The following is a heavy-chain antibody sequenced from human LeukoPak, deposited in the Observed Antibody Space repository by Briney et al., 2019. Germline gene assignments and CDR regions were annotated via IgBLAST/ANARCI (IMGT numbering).Heavy chain of an antibody. CDR3: ARDGAHSRAVEYYFDY. D-gene: IGHD3-16*01. V-gene: IGHV1-69*04. CDR1: RGTFTIYT. CDR2: IIPILGIA. Sequence: SVNVSPKPSRGTFTIYTISWVRQAPRQGLEWMGRIIPILGIANNTQKFQGRVTITAEKSTSTAYMELRRLRSEDTAVYYCARDGAHSRAVEYYFDYWGQGTLVTVSS. J-gene: IGHJ4*02.